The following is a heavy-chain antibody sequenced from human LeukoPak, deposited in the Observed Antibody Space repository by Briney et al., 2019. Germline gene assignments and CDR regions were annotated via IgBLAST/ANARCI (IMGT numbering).Heavy chain of an antibody. Sequence: GGSLRLSCAAAGLTFSNYGMHWVRQAPGQGLQWVGYIRYDGGNKYSADSVKGRFTIYRDNSKSRLYLQMNSLRPEDTGVYYCAKGGSNNWSFDNWGQGTLVTVSS. J-gene: IGHJ4*02. V-gene: IGHV3-30*02. CDR3: AKGGSNNWSFDN. CDR2: IRYDGGNK. CDR1: GLTFSNYG. D-gene: IGHD1-1*01.